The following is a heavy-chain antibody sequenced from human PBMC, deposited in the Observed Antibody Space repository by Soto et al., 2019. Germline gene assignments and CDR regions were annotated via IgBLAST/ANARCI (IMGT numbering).Heavy chain of an antibody. CDR3: AGDYLRLNSLNGNFYSFGMDV. V-gene: IGHV3-23*01. CDR2: IAANVTNR. CDR1: GITFTTYA. D-gene: IGHD4-17*01. J-gene: IGHJ6*02. Sequence: GGSLRLSCAASGITFTTYAMSWVRQAPGKGLEWVSTIAANVTNRHYADFVKGRFTISRDNSKNTLSLQMNSLRVEDTAIYYCAGDYLRLNSLNGNFYSFGMDVWGQGTAVTAP.